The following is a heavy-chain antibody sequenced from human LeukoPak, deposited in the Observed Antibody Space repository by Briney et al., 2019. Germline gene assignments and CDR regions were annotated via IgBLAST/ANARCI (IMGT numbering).Heavy chain of an antibody. J-gene: IGHJ4*02. Sequence: PSETLSLTCTVSGDSISTYYWSWIRQPPGKGLEWIGYIYYRVTSDYNPSLKSRDTMSVDMSTRQISLKLSSVTAADTAVYYCARAVGGDGSGSLWGPGTLVTVSS. CDR1: GDSISTYY. D-gene: IGHD3-10*01. CDR3: ARAVGGDGSGSL. CDR2: IYYRVTS. V-gene: IGHV4-59*01.